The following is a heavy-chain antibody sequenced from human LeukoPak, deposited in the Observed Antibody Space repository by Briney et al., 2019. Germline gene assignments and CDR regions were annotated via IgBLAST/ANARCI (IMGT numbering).Heavy chain of an antibody. CDR3: VKDLSERFPFDY. CDR1: GFTFSNHV. Sequence: PGGSLRLSCSASGFTFSNHVMHWVRQAPGKGLEYVSFISPTGDATTHADSVKDRFTISRDNSKNTLYLQMSNLRPEDTAVYYCVKDLSERFPFDYWGQGTLVTVSS. J-gene: IGHJ4*02. V-gene: IGHV3-64D*09. CDR2: ISPTGDAT. D-gene: IGHD1-26*01.